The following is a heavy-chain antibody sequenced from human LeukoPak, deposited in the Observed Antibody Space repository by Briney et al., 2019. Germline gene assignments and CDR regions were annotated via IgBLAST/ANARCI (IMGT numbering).Heavy chain of an antibody. D-gene: IGHD4-23*01. CDR2: ISYDANNK. J-gene: IGHJ4*02. V-gene: IGHV3-30-3*01. CDR1: GFTFSSYA. Sequence: PGGSLRLSCAASGFTFSSYAMHWVRQAPGKGLEWVTVISYDANNKYYADSVKGRFTISRDNSKDTLYLQMNSLRPEDTAVYYCARVGDYGGNSVDYWGQGTLVNVSS. CDR3: ARVGDYGGNSVDY.